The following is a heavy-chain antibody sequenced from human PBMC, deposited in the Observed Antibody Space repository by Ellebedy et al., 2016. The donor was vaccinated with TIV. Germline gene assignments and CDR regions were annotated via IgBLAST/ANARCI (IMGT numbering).Heavy chain of an antibody. D-gene: IGHD3-10*01. Sequence: GGSLRLSXKGSGYSFTSYWIGWVRQMPGKGLEWMGIIYPGDSDTRYSPSFQGQVTISADKSISTAYLQWSSLKASDTAMYYCATRTMRYYYGMDVWGQGTTVTVSS. CDR2: IYPGDSDT. J-gene: IGHJ6*02. CDR3: ATRTMRYYYGMDV. V-gene: IGHV5-51*01. CDR1: GYSFTSYW.